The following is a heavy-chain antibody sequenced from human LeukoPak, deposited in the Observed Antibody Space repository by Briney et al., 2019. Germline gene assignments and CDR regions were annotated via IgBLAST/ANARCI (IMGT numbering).Heavy chain of an antibody. CDR2: IYYSGST. CDR3: ASPKWELRGFDP. V-gene: IGHV4-39*01. J-gene: IGHJ5*02. D-gene: IGHD1-26*01. Sequence: PSETLSLTCTVSGGSISSSSYYWGWIRQPPGKGLEWIGSIYYSGSTYYNPSLKSRVTISVDTSKNQFSLKLSSVTAADTAVYYCASPKWELRGFDPWGQGTLVTVSS. CDR1: GGSISSSSYY.